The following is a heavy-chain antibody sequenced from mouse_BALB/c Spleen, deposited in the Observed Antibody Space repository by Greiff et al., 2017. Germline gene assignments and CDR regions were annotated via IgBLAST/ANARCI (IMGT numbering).Heavy chain of an antibody. CDR2: IDPETGGT. CDR1: GYTFTDYE. CDR3: TRYLGYFDY. D-gene: IGHD3-3*01. Sequence: QVHVKQSGAELVRPGASVTLSCKASGYTFTDYEMHWVKQTPVHGLEWIGAIDPETGGTAYNQKFKGKATLTADKSSSTAYMELRSLTSEDSAVYYCTRYLGYFDYWGQGTTLTVSS. J-gene: IGHJ2*01. V-gene: IGHV1-15*01.